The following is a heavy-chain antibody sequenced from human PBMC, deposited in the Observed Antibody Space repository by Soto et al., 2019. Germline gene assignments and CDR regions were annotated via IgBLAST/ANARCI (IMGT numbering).Heavy chain of an antibody. D-gene: IGHD6-13*01. V-gene: IGHV4-4*02. J-gene: IGHJ4*02. CDR1: SGSITSSNW. Sequence: QVQLQESGPGLVEPSGTLSLTCAISSGSITSSNWWSWVRQPPGKGLEWIGEIQHGGSTHYNPSLKSRLTISVDRSQNQFSLRLNSVTAADSAVYFCASHLIMPGTRGFDYWGQGSLVTVSS. CDR2: IQHGGST. CDR3: ASHLIMPGTRGFDY.